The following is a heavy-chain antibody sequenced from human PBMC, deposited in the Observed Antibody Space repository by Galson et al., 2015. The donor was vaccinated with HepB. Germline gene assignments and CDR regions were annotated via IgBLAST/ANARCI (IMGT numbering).Heavy chain of an antibody. J-gene: IGHJ5*02. CDR2: IYSGGST. CDR3: ARDAYDYGGRRWFDP. CDR1: GFTVSSNY. V-gene: IGHV3-66*01. Sequence: SLRLSCAASGFTVSSNYMIWVRQAPGKGLEWVSVIYSGGSTYYADSVKGRFTISRDNSKNTLYLQMNSLRAEDTAVYYCARDAYDYGGRRWFDPWGQGTLVTVSS. D-gene: IGHD4-23*01.